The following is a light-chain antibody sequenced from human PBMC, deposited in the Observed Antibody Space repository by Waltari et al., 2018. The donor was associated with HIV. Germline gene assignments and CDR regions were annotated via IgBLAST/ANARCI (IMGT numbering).Light chain of an antibody. J-gene: IGKJ2*01. CDR1: PNIGTK. CDR3: QQYETCCS. V-gene: IGKV1-5*03. Sequence: DIHMTQSPPTLSVSVVERVPMSCRASPNIGTKLAGYQQRPGKAPTLILYESSTSVSGVPSRFSGRGSGTQFTLTIASLQPDDFATYFCQQYETCCSFGRGTMLEV. CDR2: ESS.